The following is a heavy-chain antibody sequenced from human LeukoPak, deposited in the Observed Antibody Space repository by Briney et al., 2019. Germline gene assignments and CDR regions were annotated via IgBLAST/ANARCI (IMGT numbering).Heavy chain of an antibody. J-gene: IGHJ3*01. CDR1: GGSISRYY. V-gene: IGHV4-59*01. CDR2: ISYSGTT. Sequence: PSETLSLTCTVSGGSISRYYWSWIRQPPGKGLEWIGYISYSGTTNYNPSLKSRVTISRDTSKNQFSLRLSSVTAADTALYYCARDWESLSGSYYVFDVWGQGTMVTVSS. CDR3: ARDWESLSGSYYVFDV. D-gene: IGHD1-26*01.